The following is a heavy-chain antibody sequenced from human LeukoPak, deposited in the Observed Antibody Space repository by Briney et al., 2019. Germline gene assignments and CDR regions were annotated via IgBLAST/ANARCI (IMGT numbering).Heavy chain of an antibody. J-gene: IGHJ4*02. D-gene: IGHD4-23*01. CDR1: GVTVSSDY. CDR3: GRVAGGGKSNDY. CDR2: IYSSGST. Sequence: PGGSLRLSCAASGVTVSSDYMNWVRQAPGKGLEWVSLIYSSGSTYYADSVKGRFTISRDNSKNTLYLQMNSLRAEDTAVYYCGRVAGGGKSNDYWGQGTLVTASS. V-gene: IGHV3-53*01.